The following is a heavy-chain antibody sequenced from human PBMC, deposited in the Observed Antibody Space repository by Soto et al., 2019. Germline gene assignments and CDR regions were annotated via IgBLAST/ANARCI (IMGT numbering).Heavy chain of an antibody. V-gene: IGHV5-51*01. J-gene: IGHJ3*02. CDR1: GYSFTSDW. CDR3: ARRPHHSAFDI. Sequence: PGESLKISCKGSGYSFTSDWIGWVRQMPGKGLEWMGVIYPDDSDTRYSPSFQGQIAISADKSITTAYLQWSSLKASDTAIYYCARRPHHSAFDIWGQGTMVTVSS. CDR2: IYPDDSDT.